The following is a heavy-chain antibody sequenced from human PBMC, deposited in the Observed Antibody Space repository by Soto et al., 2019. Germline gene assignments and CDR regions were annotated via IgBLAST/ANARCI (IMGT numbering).Heavy chain of an antibody. CDR1: GDSISNYY. CDR2: ISYSGSV. Sequence: SETLSLTCTVSGDSISNYYWSWIRQPPGKGLECIGYISYSGSVNYNPSLKSRVTIALDTSKTQFSLKLSSVTAADTAVYYCARHNGPLYVGYYYDMDVWGQGTTVTVSS. V-gene: IGHV4-59*08. J-gene: IGHJ6*02. CDR3: ARHNGPLYVGYYYDMDV. D-gene: IGHD3-16*01.